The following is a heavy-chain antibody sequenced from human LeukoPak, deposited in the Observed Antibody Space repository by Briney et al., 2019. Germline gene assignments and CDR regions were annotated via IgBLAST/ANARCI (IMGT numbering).Heavy chain of an antibody. CDR2: FYYSGST. V-gene: IGHV4-59*03. CDR1: AGSITAYY. D-gene: IGHD4-23*01. J-gene: IGHJ4*01. CDR3: AAYGGNSEYFDK. Sequence: SETLSLTCTISAGSITAYYWSWIRQPPGKALEWIGYFYYSGSTNSTPSLKNRVAMSVDTARNQFSLKLPSVTAADTAMYLCAAYGGNSEYFDKWGQGSLVTVSS.